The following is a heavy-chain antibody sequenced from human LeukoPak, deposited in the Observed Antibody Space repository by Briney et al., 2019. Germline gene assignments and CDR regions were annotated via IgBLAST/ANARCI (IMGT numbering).Heavy chain of an antibody. CDR1: GGSISSGDYY. D-gene: IGHD3-22*01. J-gene: IGHJ3*02. CDR2: IYYSGST. V-gene: IGHV4-30-4*08. CDR3: ARGGAYYYDSSGDAFDI. Sequence: SQTLSLTCTVSGGSISSGDYYWSWIRQPPGKGLEWIGYIYYSGSTYYNPSLKSRVALSVDTSKNQFSLKLSSVTAADTAVYYCARGGAYYYDSSGDAFDIWGQGTMVTVSS.